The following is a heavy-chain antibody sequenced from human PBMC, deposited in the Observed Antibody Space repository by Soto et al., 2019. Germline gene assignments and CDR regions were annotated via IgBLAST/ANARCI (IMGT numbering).Heavy chain of an antibody. Sequence: SETLSLTCTVSGGSISSSSYYWGWIRQPPGKGLEWIGSIYYNGRTNYNPSLKSRVTISVDTSKNQFSLEIYSVTASDTAIYYCARDPGRAVALDWGEGTLVTVSS. V-gene: IGHV4-39*07. D-gene: IGHD6-19*01. CDR2: IYYNGRT. CDR1: GGSISSSSYY. CDR3: ARDPGRAVALD. J-gene: IGHJ4*02.